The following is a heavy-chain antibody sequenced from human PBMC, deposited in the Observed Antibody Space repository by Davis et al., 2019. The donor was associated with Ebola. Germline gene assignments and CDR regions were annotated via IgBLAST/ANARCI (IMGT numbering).Heavy chain of an antibody. CDR1: GGSISSLNW. CDR3: ARLGSYGQYHYFDS. CDR2: IYHSGST. V-gene: IGHV4-4*02. Sequence: MPSETLSLTCTVSGGSISSLNWWSWVRQAPGEGLEWIGEIYHSGSTNYNPSLKSRVTISVDKSKNQFSLKLTSVTAADTAVYYCARLGSYGQYHYFDSWGQGTLVTVSS. D-gene: IGHD3-10*01. J-gene: IGHJ4*02.